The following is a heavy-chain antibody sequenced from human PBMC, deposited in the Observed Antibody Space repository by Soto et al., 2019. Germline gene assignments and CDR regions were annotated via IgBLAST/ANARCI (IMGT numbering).Heavy chain of an antibody. CDR3: ASRDPGTSIDY. V-gene: IGHV4-4*02. J-gene: IGHJ4*02. D-gene: IGHD1-7*01. CDR2: IYRTGST. Sequence: SETLSLTCAVSGGSFTSNNWWTWVRQPPGQGLEWIGEIYRTGSTNYNPSLKSRVTISLDKSEIQFSLKVTSLTAADTAVYYCASRDPGTSIDYWGQGTLVTVSS. CDR1: GGSFTSNNW.